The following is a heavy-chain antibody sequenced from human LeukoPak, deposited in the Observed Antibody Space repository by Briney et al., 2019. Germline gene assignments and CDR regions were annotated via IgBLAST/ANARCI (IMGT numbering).Heavy chain of an antibody. J-gene: IGHJ5*02. CDR1: GYTFTGYY. V-gene: IGHV1-2*02. CDR3: ARISYYYDSSGYYHNWFDP. CDR2: INPNSGGT. Sequence: GASVKGSCKASGYTFTGYYMHWVRQAPGQGLEWMGWINPNSGGTNYAQKFQGRVTMTRDTSISTAYMELSRLRSDDTAVYYCARISYYYDSSGYYHNWFDPWGQGTLVTVSS. D-gene: IGHD3-22*01.